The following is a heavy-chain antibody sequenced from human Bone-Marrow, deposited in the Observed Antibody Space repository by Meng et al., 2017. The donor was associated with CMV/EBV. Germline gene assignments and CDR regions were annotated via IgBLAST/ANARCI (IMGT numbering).Heavy chain of an antibody. D-gene: IGHD2-15*01. J-gene: IGHJ3*02. CDR1: GYTFTSYD. V-gene: IGHV1-69*05. CDR2: IIPIFGTA. CDR3: ARDGTPALGYCSGGSCRYRAFDI. Sequence: SVKVSCKASGYTFTSYDINWVRQATGQGLEWMGGIIPIFGTANYAQKFQGRVTITTDESTSTAYMELSSLRSEDTAVYYCARDGTPALGYCSGGSCRYRAFDIWGQGTMVTVSS.